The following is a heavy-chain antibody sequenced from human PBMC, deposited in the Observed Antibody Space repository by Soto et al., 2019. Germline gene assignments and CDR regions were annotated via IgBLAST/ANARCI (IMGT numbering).Heavy chain of an antibody. CDR2: ISSSSSYI. J-gene: IGHJ5*02. V-gene: IGHV3-21*01. D-gene: IGHD3-10*01. Sequence: EVQLVESGGGXVXPGGSLRLSXAAXGFXFSXYXXXWVRXAPGKGLEWVSSISSSSSYIYYADSVKGRFTISRDNAKNSLYLQMNSLRAEDTAVYYCARDYYGSGSYSPWGQGTLVTVSS. CDR3: ARDYYGSGSYSP. CDR1: GFXFSXYX.